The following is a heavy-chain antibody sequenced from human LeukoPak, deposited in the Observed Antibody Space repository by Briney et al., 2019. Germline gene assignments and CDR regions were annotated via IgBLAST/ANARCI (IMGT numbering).Heavy chain of an antibody. CDR2: IYHSGST. J-gene: IGHJ3*02. CDR1: GGSISSSNW. V-gene: IGHV4-4*02. D-gene: IGHD6-13*01. CDR3: ARGLGSSSWPDAFDI. Sequence: SGTLSLTCAVSGGSISSSNWWSWVRQPPGKGLEWIGEIYHSGSTNYNPSLKSRVTISVDKSKNQFSLKLSSVTAADTAVYYCARGLGSSSWPDAFDIWGQGTMVTVSS.